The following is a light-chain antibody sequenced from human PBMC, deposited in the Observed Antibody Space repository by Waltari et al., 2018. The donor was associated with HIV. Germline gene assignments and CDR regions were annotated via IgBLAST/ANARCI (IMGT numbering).Light chain of an antibody. CDR3: AAWDDSLSGYV. V-gene: IGLV1-47*01. CDR2: SSH. CDR1: SSNIGSSY. J-gene: IGLJ1*01. Sequence: QSVLTQPPSASGTPGQRVTIPCSGSSSNIGSSYVYWYQQVPGTAPNLLIYSSHHRPSGVPDRFSGSKSGTSASLAISGLRSEDEADYYCAAWDDSLSGYVFGTGTKVTVL.